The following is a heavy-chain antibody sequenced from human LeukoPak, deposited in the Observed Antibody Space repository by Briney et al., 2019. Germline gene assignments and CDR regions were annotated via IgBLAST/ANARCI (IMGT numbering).Heavy chain of an antibody. CDR3: ARGSPFDY. V-gene: IGHV3-30-3*01. CDR2: ISYDGSNK. CDR1: GFTFSSYA. J-gene: IGHJ4*02. Sequence: GGSLRLSCAASGFTFSSYAMHWVRQAPGKGLEWVAVISYDGSNKYYADSVKGRFTIPRDNSKNTLYLQMNSLRAEDTAVYYCARGSPFDYWGQGTLVTVSS.